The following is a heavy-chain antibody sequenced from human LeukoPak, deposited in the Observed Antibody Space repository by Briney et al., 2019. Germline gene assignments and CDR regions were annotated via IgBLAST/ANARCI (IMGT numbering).Heavy chain of an antibody. J-gene: IGHJ4*02. Sequence: ASVKVSCKASGGTFSSYAISWVRQAPGQGLEWMGRIIPILGIANYAQKFQGRVTITADKSTSTAYMELSSLRSEDTAVYYCARDSRMIAPSHWGQGTLVTVSS. CDR1: GGTFSSYA. CDR3: ARDSRMIAPSH. CDR2: IIPILGIA. D-gene: IGHD3-22*01. V-gene: IGHV1-69*04.